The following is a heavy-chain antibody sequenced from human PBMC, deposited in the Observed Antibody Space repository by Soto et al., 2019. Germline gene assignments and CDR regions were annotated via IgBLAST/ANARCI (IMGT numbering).Heavy chain of an antibody. Sequence: QITLKESGPTLVKPTQTLTLTCTFSGFSLSTTGVGVGWIRQPPGKALELLGFIYWDDDKRYSPSLKSRLTITKDTSKTQVVLTMTNMDPVDTGTYYCAHGYSGSPFDYWGQGTLVTVSS. D-gene: IGHD1-26*01. J-gene: IGHJ4*02. CDR1: GFSLSTTGVG. CDR3: AHGYSGSPFDY. V-gene: IGHV2-5*02. CDR2: IYWDDDK.